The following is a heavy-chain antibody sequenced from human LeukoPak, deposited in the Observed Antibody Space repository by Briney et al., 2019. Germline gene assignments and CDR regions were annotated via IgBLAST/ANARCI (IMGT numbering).Heavy chain of an antibody. CDR1: GGSISSGGYS. Sequence: PSQTLSLTCAVSGGSISSGGYSWSWIRQPPGKGLEWIGYIYHSGSTYYNPSLKSRVTISVDRSKNQFSLKLSSVTAADTAVYYCARDKSRDGYNSQGAFDIWGQGTMVTVSS. D-gene: IGHD5-24*01. CDR2: IYHSGST. CDR3: ARDKSRDGYNSQGAFDI. J-gene: IGHJ3*02. V-gene: IGHV4-30-2*01.